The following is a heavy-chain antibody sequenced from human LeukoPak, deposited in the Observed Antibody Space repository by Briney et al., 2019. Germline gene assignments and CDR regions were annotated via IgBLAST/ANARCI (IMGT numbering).Heavy chain of an antibody. V-gene: IGHV3-21*01. J-gene: IGHJ3*02. Sequence: PGGSLRLSCAASGFTISSYSMNWVRQAPGKGLEWVSSISSSSSYIYYADSVKGRFTISRDNAKNSLYLQMNSLRAEDTAVYYCASASRNYYDSSGYEADAFDIWGQGTMVTVSS. CDR3: ASASRNYYDSSGYEADAFDI. CDR1: GFTISSYS. D-gene: IGHD3-22*01. CDR2: ISSSSSYI.